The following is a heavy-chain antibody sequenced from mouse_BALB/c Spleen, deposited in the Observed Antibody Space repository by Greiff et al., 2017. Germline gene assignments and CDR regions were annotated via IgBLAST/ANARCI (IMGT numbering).Heavy chain of an antibody. V-gene: IGHV1S137*01. CDR2: ISTYYGDA. CDR3: ARGLTGDYFDY. J-gene: IGHJ2*01. D-gene: IGHD4-1*01. Sequence: QVQLQQSGAELVRPGVSVKISCKGSGYTFTDYAMHWVKQSHAKSLEWIGVISTYYGDASYNQKFKGKATMTVDKSSSTAYMELARLTSEDSAIYYCARGLTGDYFDYWGQGTTLTVSS. CDR1: GYTFTDYA.